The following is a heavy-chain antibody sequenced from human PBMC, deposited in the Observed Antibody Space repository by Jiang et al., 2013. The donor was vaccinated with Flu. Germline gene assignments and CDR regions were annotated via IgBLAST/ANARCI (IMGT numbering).Heavy chain of an antibody. V-gene: IGHV3-15*07. CDR2: IKSKTDGGTT. D-gene: IGHD3-10*01. J-gene: IGHJ4*02. CDR1: GLTFNDAW. CDR3: TTDLSGNSIGHFYGSDRGH. Sequence: QLLESGGGLVKPGGSLRLSCAASGLTFNDAWMNWVRQAPGKGLEWVGRIKSKTDGGTTDYAAPVKDRFTISRDDAQNTLYLQMNSLQTEDTAVYYCTTDLSGNSIGHFYGSDRGHWGQGTLITISS.